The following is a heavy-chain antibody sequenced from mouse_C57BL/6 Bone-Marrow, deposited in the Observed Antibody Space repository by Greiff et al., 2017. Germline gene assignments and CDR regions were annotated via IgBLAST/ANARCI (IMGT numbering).Heavy chain of an antibody. CDR1: GYTFTDYE. V-gene: IGHV1-15*01. D-gene: IGHD1-1*01. Sequence: QVQLKESGAELVRPGASVTLSCKASGYTFTDYEMHWVKQTPVHGLEWIGAIDPETGGTAYNQKFKGKAILTADKSSSTAYMELRSLTCEDSAVYYCTRQDTTVVWGQGTTLTVSS. J-gene: IGHJ2*01. CDR2: IDPETGGT. CDR3: TRQDTTVV.